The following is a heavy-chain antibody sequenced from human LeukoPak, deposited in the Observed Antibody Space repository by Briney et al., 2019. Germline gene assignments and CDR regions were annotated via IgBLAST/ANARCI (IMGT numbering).Heavy chain of an antibody. CDR1: GGTFSSYA. CDR2: IIPIFGTA. CDR3: ARVLRYCSGGSCYDYFDY. V-gene: IGHV1-69*13. Sequence: SVKVSCKASGGTFSSYAISWVRQAPGQGLEWMGGIIPIFGTANYAQKFQGRVTITADESTSTAYMELSSLRSEDTAVYYCARVLRYCSGGSCYDYFDYWGQGTLVTVSS. J-gene: IGHJ4*02. D-gene: IGHD2-15*01.